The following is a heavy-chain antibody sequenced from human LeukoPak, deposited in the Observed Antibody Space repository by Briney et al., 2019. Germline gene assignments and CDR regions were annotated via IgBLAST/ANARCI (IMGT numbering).Heavy chain of an antibody. D-gene: IGHD1-26*01. V-gene: IGHV3-23*01. CDR1: GFTFSSYG. J-gene: IGHJ4*02. CDR2: ISGSGGST. CDR3: AIRSGSSGYFDY. Sequence: GGSLRLSCAASGFTFSSYGMSWVRQAPGKGLEGVSAISGSGGSTYHADSVKGRFTISRDNSKNTLYLQMNSLRAEDAAVYYCAIRSGSSGYFDYWGQGTLVTVSS.